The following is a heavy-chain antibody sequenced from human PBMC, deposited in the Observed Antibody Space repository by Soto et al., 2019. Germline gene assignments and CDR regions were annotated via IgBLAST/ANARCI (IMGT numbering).Heavy chain of an antibody. CDR2: MYSSGSN. D-gene: IGHD2-15*01. V-gene: IGHV4-59*01. J-gene: IGHJ4*02. CDR3: AREWSAFDY. CDR1: GVSITSYK. Sequence: SETLSLTCTVSGVSITSYKWSWIRQSPGKGLEWIAYMYSSGSNSYNPSLKSRVTISVDTSRNQYSLQLNSATAADTAVYYCAREWSAFDYWGQGILVTVSS.